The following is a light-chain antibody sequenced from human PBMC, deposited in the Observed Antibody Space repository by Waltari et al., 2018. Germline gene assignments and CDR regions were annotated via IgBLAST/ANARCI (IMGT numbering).Light chain of an antibody. J-gene: IGLJ2*01. Sequence: QSVLTQPPSVSAAPGQKVTISCSGSSSNIGNNYVSWFQQLPGTAPKLLIYENEKRPSGTPDRFSGSKSGTSGTLDITGLQTGDEADYYCITKDTSLNAIVFGGGTKLTVL. CDR3: ITKDTSLNAIV. V-gene: IGLV1-51*02. CDR1: SSNIGNNY. CDR2: ENE.